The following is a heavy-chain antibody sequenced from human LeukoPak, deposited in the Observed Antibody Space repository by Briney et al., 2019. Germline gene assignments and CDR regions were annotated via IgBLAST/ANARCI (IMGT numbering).Heavy chain of an antibody. J-gene: IGHJ6*02. Sequence: SETLSLTCTVSGGSISSGGYYWSWIRQHPGKGLEWIGYIYYGGSTYYNPSLKSRVTISVDTSKNQFSLKLSSVTAADTAVYYCAREDNGAMGREPYYYYGMDVWGQGTTVTVSS. CDR3: AREDNGAMGREPYYYYGMDV. D-gene: IGHD5-18*01. CDR1: GGSISSGGYY. V-gene: IGHV4-31*03. CDR2: IYYGGST.